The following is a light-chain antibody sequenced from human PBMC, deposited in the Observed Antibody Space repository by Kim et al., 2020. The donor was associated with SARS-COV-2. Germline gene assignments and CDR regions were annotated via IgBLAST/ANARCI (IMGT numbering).Light chain of an antibody. CDR1: QGVRDK. J-gene: IGKJ4*01. CDR2: DAS. Sequence: IVMTQSPATLSVSPGESATLSCRASQGVRDKLAWYQQKPGQPPRLLIYDASTRATDIPARFSGSGSGTEFTLTISSLQSADFALYFCQEYNNWPPVTFGGGTKVDIK. V-gene: IGKV3-15*01. CDR3: QEYNNWPPVT.